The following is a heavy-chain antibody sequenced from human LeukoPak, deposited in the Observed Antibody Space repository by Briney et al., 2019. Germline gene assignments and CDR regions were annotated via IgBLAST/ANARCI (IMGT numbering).Heavy chain of an antibody. Sequence: GGSLRLSCAASGFTFDDYGMSWVRQAPGKGLEWVSGINWNGGSTGYADSVRGRFTISRDNAKNSIYLQMNSLRVEDTAVYYCARDSDWNDGLDYWGQGTLVTVSS. CDR1: GFTFDDYG. V-gene: IGHV3-20*04. D-gene: IGHD1-1*01. CDR2: INWNGGST. CDR3: ARDSDWNDGLDY. J-gene: IGHJ4*02.